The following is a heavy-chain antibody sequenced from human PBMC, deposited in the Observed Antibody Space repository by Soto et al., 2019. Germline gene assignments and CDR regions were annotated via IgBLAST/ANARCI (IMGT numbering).Heavy chain of an antibody. V-gene: IGHV1-46*01. Sequence: ASVKVSCKASGYTFTSYYMHWVRQAPGQGLEWMGIINPSGGSTSYAQKFQGRVTITKDTSKNQVVLTMTNMDPVDTATYYCAHPYYDFWSGFNWFDPWGQGTLVTVSS. CDR2: INPSGGST. D-gene: IGHD3-3*01. J-gene: IGHJ5*02. CDR1: GYTFTSYY. CDR3: AHPYYDFWSGFNWFDP.